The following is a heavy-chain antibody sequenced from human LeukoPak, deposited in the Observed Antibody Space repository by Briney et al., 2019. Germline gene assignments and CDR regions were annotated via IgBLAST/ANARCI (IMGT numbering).Heavy chain of an antibody. Sequence: SETLSLTCTVSGDSISNFYWSWIRQPAGKGLEWIGRIYTSGTTTYNPSLKSRVTMSVDTSKNQFSLKLSSVTAADTAVYYCARDLGGATSYYYYMDVWGKGTTVTVSS. CDR3: ARDLGGATSYYYYMDV. CDR2: IYTSGTT. D-gene: IGHD1-26*01. CDR1: GDSISNFY. V-gene: IGHV4-4*07. J-gene: IGHJ6*03.